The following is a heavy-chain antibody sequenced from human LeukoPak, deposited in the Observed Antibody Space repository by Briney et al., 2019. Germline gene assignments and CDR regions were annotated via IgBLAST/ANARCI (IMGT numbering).Heavy chain of an antibody. D-gene: IGHD5-18*01. CDR2: IKQDGSEK. CDR3: ARDRGYSFH. J-gene: IGHJ4*02. Sequence: GGSLRLSCAASGFTFSSYWMSWVRQAPGKGLEGVANIKQDGSEKYYVDSVKGGFTISRDTAKNSLYLQMNSLRAEDTAVYYCARDRGYSFHWGQGTLVTVSS. V-gene: IGHV3-7*01. CDR1: GFTFSSYW.